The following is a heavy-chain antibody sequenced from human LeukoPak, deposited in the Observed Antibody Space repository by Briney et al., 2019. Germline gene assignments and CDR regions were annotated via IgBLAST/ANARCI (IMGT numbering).Heavy chain of an antibody. D-gene: IGHD3-3*01. CDR1: GFTFSTYV. CDR3: AKAWSGLSVLDY. V-gene: IGHV3-64*04. J-gene: IGHJ4*02. CDR2: ISSNGDNK. Sequence: GGSLRLSCSVSGFTFSTYVMHWVRQAPGKGLEYVSAISSNGDNKYYADSVKGRFTISRDNSKNTLYLQMNSLRAEDTAVYYCAKAWSGLSVLDYWGQGTLVTVSS.